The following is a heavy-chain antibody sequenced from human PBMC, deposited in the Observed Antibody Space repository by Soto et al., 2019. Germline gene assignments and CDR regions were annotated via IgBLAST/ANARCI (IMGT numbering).Heavy chain of an antibody. J-gene: IGHJ4*02. CDR2: IYYSGST. Sequence: SEWLSLTRAVSNGSLNSNYGSGIRKSPGKGLEWIGNIYYSGSTNYNPSLKSRVTMSVDTSKNQFTLKLSSVTAADTGVYFCARSFMVPVALFDSWGQGTLVTVSS. CDR3: ARSFMVPVALFDS. V-gene: IGHV4-59*01. D-gene: IGHD3-10*01. CDR1: NGSLNSNY.